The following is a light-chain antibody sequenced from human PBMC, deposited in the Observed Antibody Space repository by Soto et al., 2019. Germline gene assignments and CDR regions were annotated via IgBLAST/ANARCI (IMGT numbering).Light chain of an antibody. CDR3: LQDYNYS. V-gene: IGKV1-6*01. CDR2: AAS. CDR1: QGIGND. Sequence: AIQMTQSPSSLSASVGDRVTITCRASQGIGNDLGWYQQKPGKAPKLLIYAASSLQSGVPSRFSGSGSGTDFTLTISSLQPEDFATYYCLQDYNYSFGGGTKVDIK. J-gene: IGKJ4*01.